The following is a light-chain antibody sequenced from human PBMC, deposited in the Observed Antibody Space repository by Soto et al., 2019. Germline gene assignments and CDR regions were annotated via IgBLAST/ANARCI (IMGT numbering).Light chain of an antibody. CDR1: QTISNF. V-gene: IGKV1-39*01. Sequence: DIPMTQSPSSLSASVGDRVTITCRASQTISNFLNWYQHKPGKAPKLLIFAASTLQTAVPPRFSGSGSETDFTITISSLQPEDFTTYFCKQSYSAPLTFGGGTKVEVK. J-gene: IGKJ4*01. CDR2: AAS. CDR3: KQSYSAPLT.